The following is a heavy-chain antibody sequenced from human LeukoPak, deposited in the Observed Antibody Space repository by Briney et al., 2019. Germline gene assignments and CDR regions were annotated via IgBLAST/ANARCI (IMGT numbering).Heavy chain of an antibody. V-gene: IGHV4-34*01. D-gene: IGHD4-23*01. CDR3: ARGLGGGNSVYLDV. CDR2: INHGGSA. J-gene: IGHJ2*01. CDR1: DVSLSAYY. Sequence: SKTLSLTCAVYDVSLSAYYWSWIRQPPGKGLEWIGEINHGGSANYNPTLQSRVTISVDTPKNQFSLKLSSVTGADTAVYYCARGLGGGNSVYLDVWGRGTLVNVSS.